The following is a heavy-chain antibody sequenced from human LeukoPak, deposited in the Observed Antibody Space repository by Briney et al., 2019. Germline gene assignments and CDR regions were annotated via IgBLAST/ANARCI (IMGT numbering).Heavy chain of an antibody. J-gene: IGHJ4*02. CDR1: GYSFTSYW. D-gene: IGHD6-13*01. V-gene: IGHV5-51*01. CDR2: IYPGDSDT. CDR3: VRQRCRQQLECPLDY. Sequence: GESLKISCKGSGYSFTSYWIGWVRQMPGKGLEWMGIIYPGDSDTRYSPSFQGQVTISADKSISTAYLQWSSLKASDTAMYYCVRQRCRQQLECPLDYWGQGTLVTVSS.